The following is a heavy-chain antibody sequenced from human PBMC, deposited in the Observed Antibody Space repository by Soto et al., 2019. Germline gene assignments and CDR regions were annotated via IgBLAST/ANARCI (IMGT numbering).Heavy chain of an antibody. CDR3: ARAFLGSYYNSPNWFDP. J-gene: IGHJ5*02. CDR2: IYYSGFT. Sequence: SETLSLTCTVSGGSISSGGYYWSWIRQHPGKGLEWIGYIYYSGFTYYNPSLKSRVTISVDTSKNQFSLKLSSVTAADTAVYYCARAFLGSYYNSPNWFDPWGQGTLVTVSS. V-gene: IGHV4-31*03. CDR1: GGSISSGGYY. D-gene: IGHD3-10*01.